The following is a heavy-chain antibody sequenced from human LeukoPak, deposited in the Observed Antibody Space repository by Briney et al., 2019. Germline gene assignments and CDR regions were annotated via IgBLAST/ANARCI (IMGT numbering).Heavy chain of an antibody. CDR1: GGSISGYS. J-gene: IGHJ4*02. V-gene: IGHV4-59*01. CDR2: IFYIGST. Sequence: SETLSLTCTVSGGSISGYSWSWIRQPTGEGLEWVGYIFYIGSTNYNPSLKSRVTISVDTSKNQFSLRLSSVTAAATALYYCARGKEGPDYWGQGTLVTVSS. CDR3: ARGKEGPDY.